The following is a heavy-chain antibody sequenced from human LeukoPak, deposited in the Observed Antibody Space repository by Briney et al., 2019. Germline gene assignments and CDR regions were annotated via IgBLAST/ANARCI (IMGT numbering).Heavy chain of an antibody. J-gene: IGHJ6*02. D-gene: IGHD3-3*01. CDR2: SYYSGST. CDR1: VGSISSYY. CDR3: ARASEWLLGYYYYGMDV. V-gene: IGHV4-59*01. Sequence: PSETLSLTCTVSVGSISSYYWSLIRQPPGKGLEWIGYSYYSGSTNYNPSLKSRVTISVDTSKNQFSLKLSSVTAADTAVYYCARASEWLLGYYYYGMDVWGQGTTVTVSS.